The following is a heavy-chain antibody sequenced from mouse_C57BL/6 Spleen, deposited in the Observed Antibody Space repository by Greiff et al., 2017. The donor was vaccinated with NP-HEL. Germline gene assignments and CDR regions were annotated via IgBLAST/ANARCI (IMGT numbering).Heavy chain of an antibody. Sequence: VQPQQPGAELVKPGASVKMSCKASGYTFTSYWITWVKQRPGQGLEWIGDIYPGSGSTNYNEKFKSKATLTVDTSSSTAYMQLSSLTSEDSAVYYGARGDYSSSYGYWYFDVWGTGTTVTVSS. CDR3: ARGDYSSSYGYWYFDV. CDR1: GYTFTSYW. D-gene: IGHD1-1*01. CDR2: IYPGSGST. V-gene: IGHV1-55*01. J-gene: IGHJ1*03.